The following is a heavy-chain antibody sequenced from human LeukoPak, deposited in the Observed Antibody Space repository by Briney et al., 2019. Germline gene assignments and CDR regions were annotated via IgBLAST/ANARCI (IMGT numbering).Heavy chain of an antibody. J-gene: IGHJ4*02. CDR3: ARALPSSWYFFDY. V-gene: IGHV3-30-3*01. CDR1: GFTFSSYA. CDR2: ISYEGSNK. D-gene: IGHD6-13*01. Sequence: GGSLRLSCAASGFTFSSYAMYWVRQAPGKGLERVAVISYEGSNKYYADSVKGRFTISRDNSKNTLYLQMNSLRAEDTAVYYCARALPSSWYFFDYWGQGTLVTVSS.